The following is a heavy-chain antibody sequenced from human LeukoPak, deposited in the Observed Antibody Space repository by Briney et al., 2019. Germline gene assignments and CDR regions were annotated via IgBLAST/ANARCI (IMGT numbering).Heavy chain of an antibody. Sequence: EVSVKVSCKASGYTFTSYDINWVRQATGQGLEWMGWMNPNSGNTGYAQKFQGRITMTRNTSISTAYMELSSLTSEDTAVYYCARIAAAGNRRLNYWGQGTLVNVSS. CDR2: MNPNSGNT. V-gene: IGHV1-8*01. D-gene: IGHD6-13*01. CDR1: GYTFTSYD. CDR3: ARIAAAGNRRLNY. J-gene: IGHJ4*02.